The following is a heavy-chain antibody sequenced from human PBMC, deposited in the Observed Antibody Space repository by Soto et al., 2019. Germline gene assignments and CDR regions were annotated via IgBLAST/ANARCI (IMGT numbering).Heavy chain of an antibody. CDR3: ARTGYLSVVRTWFDP. D-gene: IGHD2-15*01. Sequence: SETLSLTCTVSGGSISSSSYYWGWIRQPPGKGLEWIGSIYYSGSTYYNPSLKSRVTISVDTSKNQFSLKLSSVTAADTAVYYCARTGYLSVVRTWFDPWGQGTLVTVSS. CDR2: IYYSGST. J-gene: IGHJ5*02. V-gene: IGHV4-39*01. CDR1: GGSISSSSYY.